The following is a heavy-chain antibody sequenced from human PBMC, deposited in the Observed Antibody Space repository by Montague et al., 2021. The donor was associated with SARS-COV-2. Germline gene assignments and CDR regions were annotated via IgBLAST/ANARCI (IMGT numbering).Heavy chain of an antibody. D-gene: IGHD2-2*02. J-gene: IGHJ6*03. CDR1: GGSFSRYY. Sequence: SETLSLTCAVSGGSFSRYYWSWIRQPPGKGLEWIGEISQSGNTKYNPSLQSRVPISLDTSRYQFSLKVSSVTAADTAIYYCARLGDGIVPSPILGLGPFYSFYYMDVWGKGTTVTVSS. CDR3: ARLGDGIVPSPILGLGPFYSFYYMDV. CDR2: ISQSGNT. V-gene: IGHV4-34*01.